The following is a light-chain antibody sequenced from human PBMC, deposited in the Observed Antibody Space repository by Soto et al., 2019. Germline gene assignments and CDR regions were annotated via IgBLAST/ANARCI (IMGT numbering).Light chain of an antibody. J-gene: IGLJ2*01. CDR1: SSNIGNNY. Sequence: QSVLTQSPSVSAAPGQKVTISCSGSSSNIGNNYVSWYQQLPGTAPKLLIYYNNQRPSGISDRFSGSKSGTSGTLDITGLQTEDEADYYCATWDGSLPAEVFGRGTKLTVL. V-gene: IGLV1-51*01. CDR2: YNN. CDR3: ATWDGSLPAEV.